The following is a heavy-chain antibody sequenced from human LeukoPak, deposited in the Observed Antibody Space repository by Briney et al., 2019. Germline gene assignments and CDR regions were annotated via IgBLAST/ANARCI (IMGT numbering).Heavy chain of an antibody. V-gene: IGHV3-23*01. CDR3: AKSDCGGDGCKLLNY. D-gene: IGHD2-21*01. J-gene: IGHJ4*02. Sequence: PGGSLRLSCAVSGFAFGSEAMSWVRQSPARGLEWVASISPGGGTTYYADYVKGRFTISRDNSKDTLYLQMNSLRAEDTAVYYCAKSDCGGDGCKLLNYWGQGTLVTVSS. CDR1: GFAFGSEA. CDR2: ISPGGGTT.